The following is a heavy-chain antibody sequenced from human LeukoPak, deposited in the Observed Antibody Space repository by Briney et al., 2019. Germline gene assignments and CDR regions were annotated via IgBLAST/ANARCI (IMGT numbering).Heavy chain of an antibody. D-gene: IGHD6-19*01. J-gene: IGHJ4*02. CDR1: GITFSSCE. CDR2: ISTSGSTI. Sequence: PGGSLRLSCVVSGITFSSCEMNWVRQAPGKGLEWVSYISTSGSTIYYADSVKGRFTISRDNAKNSLYLQMNGLRAEDTAIYYCASPQWLAFWGQGTLVTVSS. V-gene: IGHV3-48*03. CDR3: ASPQWLAF.